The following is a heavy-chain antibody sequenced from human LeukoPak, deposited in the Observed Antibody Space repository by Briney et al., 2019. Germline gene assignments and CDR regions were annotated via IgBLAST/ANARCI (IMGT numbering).Heavy chain of an antibody. D-gene: IGHD3-10*02. CDR2: ISSSSSTI. V-gene: IGHV3-48*04. CDR3: AELGITMIGGV. Sequence: SGGSLRLSCTASGFTFGDYTMSWFRQAPGKGLEWVSYISSSSSTIYYADSVKGRFTISRDNAKNSLYLQMNSLRAEDTAVYYCAELGITMIGGVWGKGTTVTISS. CDR1: GFTFGDYT. J-gene: IGHJ6*04.